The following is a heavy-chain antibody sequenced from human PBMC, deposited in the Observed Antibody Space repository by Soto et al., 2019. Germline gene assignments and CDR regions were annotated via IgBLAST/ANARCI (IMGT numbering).Heavy chain of an antibody. Sequence: GGSLRLSCAASGFTVSSNYMNWVRQAPGKGLEWVSVIYSGGSTYYADSVKGRFTISRDNSKNTLYLQMNSLRAEDTAVYYCAREPGTAYYFDYWGQGTLVTVSS. CDR2: IYSGGST. CDR1: GFTVSSNY. CDR3: AREPGTAYYFDY. J-gene: IGHJ4*02. V-gene: IGHV3-53*01. D-gene: IGHD1-1*01.